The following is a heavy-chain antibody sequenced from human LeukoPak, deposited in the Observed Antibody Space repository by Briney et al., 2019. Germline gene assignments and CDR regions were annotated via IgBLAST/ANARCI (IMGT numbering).Heavy chain of an antibody. Sequence: GASVKVSCKASGYTFTSYDISWVRQAPGQGLEWMGWISAYNGNTNYAQKLQGRVTMTTDTSTSTAYMELRSLRSDDTAVYYCARDSGPSYYYYGMDVWGQGTTVTVSS. CDR1: GYTFTSYD. CDR2: ISAYNGNT. V-gene: IGHV1-18*01. CDR3: ARDSGPSYYYYGMDV. J-gene: IGHJ6*02.